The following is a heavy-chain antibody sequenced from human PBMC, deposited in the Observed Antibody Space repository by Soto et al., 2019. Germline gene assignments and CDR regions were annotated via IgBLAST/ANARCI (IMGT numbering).Heavy chain of an antibody. V-gene: IGHV3-30*18. CDR1: GFIFSNSG. CDR2: ISFDGSNK. Sequence: ALRLSCAASGFIFSNSGMHWVRQAPGKGLEWVTVISFDGSNKFYADSVKGRFTISRDNSKNTLYLQMNSLRPEDTAVYYCAKDWTYYYYGMDVWGQGTTVTVS. J-gene: IGHJ6*02. CDR3: AKDWTYYYYGMDV. D-gene: IGHD3-3*01.